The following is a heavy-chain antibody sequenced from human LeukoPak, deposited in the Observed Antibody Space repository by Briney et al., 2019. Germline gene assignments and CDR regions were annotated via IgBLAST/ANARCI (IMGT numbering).Heavy chain of an antibody. CDR3: ARDGNSFDY. CDR2: IWYDGSNK. J-gene: IGHJ4*02. Sequence: PGRSLRLSCAASGFTFSSYGMPWVRQAPGKGLEWVAVIWYDGSNKYYADSVKGRFTISRDNSKNTLYLQMNSLRAEDTAVYYCARDGNSFDYWGQGTLVTVSS. CDR1: GFTFSSYG. D-gene: IGHD4-11*01. V-gene: IGHV3-33*01.